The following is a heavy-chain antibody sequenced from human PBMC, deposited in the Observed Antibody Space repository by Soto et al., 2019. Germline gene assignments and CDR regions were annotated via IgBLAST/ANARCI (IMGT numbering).Heavy chain of an antibody. D-gene: IGHD1-26*01. V-gene: IGHV3-23*01. Sequence: GGSLRLSCAASGFTFSSYAMSWARQAPGKGLEWVSAISGSGGSTYYADSVKGRFTISRDNSKNTLYLQMNSLRAEDTAVYYCAKDVRIVGATRFDYWGQGTLVTVSS. J-gene: IGHJ4*02. CDR3: AKDVRIVGATRFDY. CDR2: ISGSGGST. CDR1: GFTFSSYA.